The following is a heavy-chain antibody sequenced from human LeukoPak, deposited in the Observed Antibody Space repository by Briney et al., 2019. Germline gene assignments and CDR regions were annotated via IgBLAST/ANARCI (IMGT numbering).Heavy chain of an antibody. Sequence: GASVKVSCEVSGYTLTDLSMHWVRQAPGKGLEWMGGFDPEDGETIYAQNFQGRVTMTEDTSTDTAYMEVRSLRSEDTAVYYCARVYGNWFDPWGQGTLVTVSS. CDR2: FDPEDGET. CDR3: ARVYGNWFDP. D-gene: IGHD2-2*02. J-gene: IGHJ5*02. CDR1: GYTLTDLS. V-gene: IGHV1-24*01.